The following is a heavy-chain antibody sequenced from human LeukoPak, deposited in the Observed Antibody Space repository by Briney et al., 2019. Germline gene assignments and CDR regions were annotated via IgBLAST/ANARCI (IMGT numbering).Heavy chain of an antibody. CDR1: GFTFSTYW. D-gene: IGHD5-24*01. CDR2: VSADGSTT. J-gene: IGHJ5*02. V-gene: IGHV3-74*01. CDR3: ARGFDGYPFGWWFDP. Sequence: GGSLRLSCVVSGFTFSTYWTHWVRQAPGKGLVWVSRVSADGSTTIYADSVKGRFTISRDNGINTVYLQMNSLRAEDTAVYYCARGFDGYPFGWWFDPWGQGTLVTASS.